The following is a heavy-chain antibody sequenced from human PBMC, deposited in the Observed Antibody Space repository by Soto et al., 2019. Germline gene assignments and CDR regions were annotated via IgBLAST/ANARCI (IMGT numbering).Heavy chain of an antibody. CDR1: GYTFTGYY. J-gene: IGHJ4*02. CDR3: ARGSGGPGGCSSTSCQSAFDY. CDR2: INPNSGGT. Sequence: ASVKVSCKASGYTFTGYYMHWVRQAPGQGLEWMGWINPNSGGTNYAQKFQGWVTMTRDTSISTAYMELSRLRSDDTAVYYCARGSGGPGGCSSTSCQSAFDYWGQGTLVTVSS. V-gene: IGHV1-2*04. D-gene: IGHD2-2*01.